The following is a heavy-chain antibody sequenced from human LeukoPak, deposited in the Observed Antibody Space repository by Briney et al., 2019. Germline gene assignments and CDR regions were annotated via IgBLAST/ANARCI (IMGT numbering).Heavy chain of an antibody. D-gene: IGHD1-26*01. CDR3: ASYSGSYSSDFDY. Sequence: ASVKVSCKASGYTFTGCYMHWVRQAPGQGLEWMGWINPNSGGTNYAQKFQGRVTMTRDTSISTAYMELSRLRSDDTAVYYCASYSGSYSSDFDYWGQGTLVTASS. J-gene: IGHJ4*02. CDR1: GYTFTGCY. CDR2: INPNSGGT. V-gene: IGHV1-2*02.